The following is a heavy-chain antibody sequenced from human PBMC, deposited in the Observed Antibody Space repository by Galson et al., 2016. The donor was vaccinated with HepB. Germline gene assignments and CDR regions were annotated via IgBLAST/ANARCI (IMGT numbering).Heavy chain of an antibody. J-gene: IGHJ5*02. D-gene: IGHD4/OR15-4a*01. CDR3: AIEKGGSTMASHWFDP. Sequence: SLRLSCAASGFIFGTQSMNWVRQAPGKGLEWVASISSIGHYIHYSDSLEGRFTISRDNAKNSLFLEMNSLRPEDTAVYFCAIEKGGSTMASHWFDPWGLGTLVTVSS. V-gene: IGHV3-21*01. CDR1: GFIFGTQS. CDR2: ISSIGHYI.